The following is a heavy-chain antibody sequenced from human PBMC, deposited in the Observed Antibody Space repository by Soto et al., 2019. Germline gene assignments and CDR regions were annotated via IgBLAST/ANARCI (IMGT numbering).Heavy chain of an antibody. CDR3: ARHEAYDSVWGKSDGSDY. CDR1: GGSISSNSYY. J-gene: IGHJ4*02. Sequence: SETLSLTCTVSGGSISSNSYYWDWIRQPPGKGLEWIGSMYYSGATYHNPSLQSRVTISVDTSKNQFSLHLSSVTAADTAVYYCARHEAYDSVWGKSDGSDYWGQGTLVTVS. V-gene: IGHV4-39*01. D-gene: IGHD3-16*01. CDR2: MYYSGAT.